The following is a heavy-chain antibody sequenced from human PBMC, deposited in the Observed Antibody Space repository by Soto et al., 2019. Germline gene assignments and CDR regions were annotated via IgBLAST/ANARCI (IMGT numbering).Heavy chain of an antibody. CDR3: AGLGWESSGYADY. CDR1: GLTFGSTW. Sequence: GGSLRLSCAASGLTFGSTWMSWVRQAPGKGLEWVASIKRDGSEKYSADSVKGRFTISRENAKLTLYLQMNSLRADDTALYYFAGLGWESSGYADYWGQGTQVTVSS. J-gene: IGHJ4*02. CDR2: IKRDGSEK. D-gene: IGHD5-12*01. V-gene: IGHV3-7*01.